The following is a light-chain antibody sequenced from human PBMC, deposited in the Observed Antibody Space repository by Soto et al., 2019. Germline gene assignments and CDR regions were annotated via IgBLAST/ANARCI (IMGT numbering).Light chain of an antibody. CDR3: QHYSTWLWT. CDR2: GAS. J-gene: IGKJ1*01. CDR1: QSVSSK. Sequence: EIVMTQSPATLSVSPGERATLSCRASQSVSSKLAWYQQKPGQGPRLLIYGASTRATGIPARFSGSGSGTEFTLTISSRQSEGFAVYYCQHYSTWLWTFGQGTKVEIK. V-gene: IGKV3-15*01.